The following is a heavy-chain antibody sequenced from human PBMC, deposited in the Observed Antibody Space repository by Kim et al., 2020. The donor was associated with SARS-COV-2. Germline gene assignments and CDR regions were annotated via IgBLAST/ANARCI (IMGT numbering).Heavy chain of an antibody. CDR2: IYSGGSST. Sequence: GGSLRLSCAASGFTFSSYAMSWVRQAPGKGLEWVSVIYSGGSSTYYADSVKGRFTISRDNSKNTLYLQMNSLRAEDTAVYYCAKDGAAMATLRYYYYYYGMDVWGQGTTVTVSS. CDR3: AKDGAAMATLRYYYYYYGMDV. D-gene: IGHD5-18*01. CDR1: GFTFSSYA. V-gene: IGHV3-23*03. J-gene: IGHJ6*02.